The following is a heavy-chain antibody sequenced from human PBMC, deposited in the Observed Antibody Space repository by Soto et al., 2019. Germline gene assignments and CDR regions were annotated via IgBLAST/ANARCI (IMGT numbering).Heavy chain of an antibody. CDR1: GFTFSSYG. Sequence: GGSLRLSCAASGFTFSSYGMHWVRQAPGKGLEWVAVIWYDGSNKYYADSVKGRFTISRDNSKNTLYLQMNSLRAEDTAVYYCARDGAVGATYGDYWGQGTLVTVSS. CDR2: IWYDGSNK. CDR3: ARDGAVGATYGDY. V-gene: IGHV3-33*01. D-gene: IGHD1-26*01. J-gene: IGHJ4*02.